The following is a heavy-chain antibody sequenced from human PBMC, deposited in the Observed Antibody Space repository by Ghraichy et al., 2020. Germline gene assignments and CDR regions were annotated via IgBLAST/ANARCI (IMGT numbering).Heavy chain of an antibody. J-gene: IGHJ4*02. Sequence: SETLPLTCAVYGGSFSGYYWSWIRQPPGKGLEWIGEINHSGSTNYNPSLKSRVTISVDTSKNQFSLKLSSVTAADTAVYYCARGGPYCSSTSCYRGALDYWGQGTLVSVAS. CDR3: ARGGPYCSSTSCYRGALDY. CDR1: GGSFSGYY. D-gene: IGHD2-2*01. V-gene: IGHV4-34*01. CDR2: INHSGST.